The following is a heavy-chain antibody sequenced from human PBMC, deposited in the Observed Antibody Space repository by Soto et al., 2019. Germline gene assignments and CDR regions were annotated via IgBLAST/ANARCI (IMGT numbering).Heavy chain of an antibody. V-gene: IGHV1-18*01. Sequence: ASVKVSCKASGYTFTSYGISWVRQAPGQGLEWMGWISAYNGNTNCAQKLQGRVTMTTDTSTSTAYMELRSLRSDDTAVYYCARRDSSGYYLYNWFDPWGQGTLVTVSS. CDR2: ISAYNGNT. CDR1: GYTFTSYG. CDR3: ARRDSSGYYLYNWFDP. D-gene: IGHD3-22*01. J-gene: IGHJ5*02.